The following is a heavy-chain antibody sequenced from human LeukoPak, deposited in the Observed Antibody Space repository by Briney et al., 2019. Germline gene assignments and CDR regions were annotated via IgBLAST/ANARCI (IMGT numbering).Heavy chain of an antibody. J-gene: IGHJ3*02. Sequence: GASVKVSCKASGYTFTSYGISWVRQAPGQGLEWMGWISAYNGNTNYAQKLQGRVTMTTDTSTSTAYMELRSLRSEDTAVYYCARGRSGSKRLGAFDIWGQGTMVTVSS. CDR2: ISAYNGNT. V-gene: IGHV1-18*01. CDR3: ARGRSGSKRLGAFDI. CDR1: GYTFTSYG. D-gene: IGHD1-26*01.